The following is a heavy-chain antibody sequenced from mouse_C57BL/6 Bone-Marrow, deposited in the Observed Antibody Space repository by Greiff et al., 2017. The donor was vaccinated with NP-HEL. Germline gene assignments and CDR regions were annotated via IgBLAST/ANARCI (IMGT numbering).Heavy chain of an antibody. V-gene: IGHV1-52*01. CDR2: IDPSDSET. Sequence: QVQLQQPGAELVRPGSSVKLSCKASGYTFTSYWMHWVKQRPIQGLEWIGNIDPSDSETHYNQKFKDKATLTVDKSSSTAYMQLSSLTSEDSAVYYCARFTTVVATRGYFDVWGTGTTVTVSS. D-gene: IGHD1-1*01. CDR1: GYTFTSYW. CDR3: ARFTTVVATRGYFDV. J-gene: IGHJ1*03.